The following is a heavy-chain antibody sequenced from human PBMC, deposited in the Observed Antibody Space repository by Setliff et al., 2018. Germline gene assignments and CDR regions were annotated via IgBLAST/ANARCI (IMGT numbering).Heavy chain of an antibody. D-gene: IGHD2-2*01. CDR2: IFPGNSNT. Sequence: GESLKISCQGSGYSFTNNWIAWVRQMPGKGLECMGIIFPGNSNTRYSPSFQGQVTISVDKAINTAYLQWTSLKVSDTVMYFCARQGGGTTRCHSIDYWGQGTLVTVSS. V-gene: IGHV5-51*01. CDR1: GYSFTNNW. J-gene: IGHJ4*01. CDR3: ARQGGGTTRCHSIDY.